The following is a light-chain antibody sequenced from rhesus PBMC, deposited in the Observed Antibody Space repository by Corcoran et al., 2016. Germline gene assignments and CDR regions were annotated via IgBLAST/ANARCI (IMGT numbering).Light chain of an antibody. CDR1: QGISSW. V-gene: IGKV1-21*01. J-gene: IGKJ3*01. CDR2: KAA. Sequence: DIQMTQSPSSLSASVGDRVTITCRASQGISSWLAWYQKTPGKAPKLLIYKAASLQSGVPSRFRGSGSGTDSTLTISSLQPEDSSTDYCQQYSRAPFTFGPVTKLDIK. CDR3: QQYSRAPFT.